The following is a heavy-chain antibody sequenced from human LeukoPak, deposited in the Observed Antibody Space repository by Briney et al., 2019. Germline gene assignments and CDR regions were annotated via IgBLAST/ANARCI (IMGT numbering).Heavy chain of an antibody. J-gene: IGHJ4*02. CDR2: MNPSSGNT. V-gene: IGHV1-8*01. CDR1: GYTFTNYD. D-gene: IGHD3-22*01. CDR3: AKDLFGMIVVVITTCLDY. Sequence: ASVRVSCKASGYTFTNYDINWVRQPTGQGLEWMGWMNPSSGNTGYAQKFQGRFTITWDTSITTAYMDLSSLRAEDTAVYYCAKDLFGMIVVVITTCLDYWGQGTLVTVSS.